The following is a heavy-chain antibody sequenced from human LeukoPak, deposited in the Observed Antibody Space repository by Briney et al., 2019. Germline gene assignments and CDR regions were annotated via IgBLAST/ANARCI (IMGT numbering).Heavy chain of an antibody. CDR1: GGTFSSYA. CDR2: IIPIFGTA. J-gene: IGHJ6*03. D-gene: IGHD3-10*01. CDR3: ARVGGYYGSGRIGYYYMDV. V-gene: IGHV1-69*01. Sequence: ASVKVSCKASGGTFSSYAISWVRQAPGQGLEWMGGIIPIFGTANYAQKFQGRVTITADESTSTAYMELSGLRSEDTAVYYCARVGGYYGSGRIGYYYMDVWGKGTTVTISS.